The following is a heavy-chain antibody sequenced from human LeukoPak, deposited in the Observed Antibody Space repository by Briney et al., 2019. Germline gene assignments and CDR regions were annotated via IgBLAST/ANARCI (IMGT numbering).Heavy chain of an antibody. V-gene: IGHV3-30-3*01. CDR2: ISYDTSDR. Sequence: PGGSLRLSRAASGFIFSNYAMSWVRQAPGKGLEWVAVISYDTSDRYYADSVKGRFTISRDNSRNTLSLQMNSLRAEDTAVYYCARGRDVWGQGTTVTVSS. J-gene: IGHJ6*02. CDR3: ARGRDV. CDR1: GFIFSNYA.